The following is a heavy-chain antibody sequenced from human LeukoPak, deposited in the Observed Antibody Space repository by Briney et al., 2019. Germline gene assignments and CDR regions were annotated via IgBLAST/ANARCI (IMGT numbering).Heavy chain of an antibody. CDR1: GGSISSYY. CDR2: IYHSGST. Sequence: PSETLSLTCTVSGGSISSYYWSWIRQPPGKGLEWIGYIYHSGSTNYNPSLKSRVTISVDTSKNQFSLKLSSVTAADTAVYYCARSGYGDYDPRAYYYYGMDVWGQGTTVTVSS. CDR3: ARSGYGDYDPRAYYYYGMDV. V-gene: IGHV4-59*01. D-gene: IGHD4-17*01. J-gene: IGHJ6*02.